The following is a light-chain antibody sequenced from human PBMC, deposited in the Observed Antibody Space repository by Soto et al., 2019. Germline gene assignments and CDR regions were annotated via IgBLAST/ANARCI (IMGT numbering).Light chain of an antibody. CDR2: DVS. V-gene: IGLV2-14*01. J-gene: IGLJ1*01. Sequence: QSVLTQPASVSGSPGQSITISCTGTSSDVGGYNYVSWYQQNPGKAPKLMIYDVSNRPSGVSNRFSGSKSGNTASLTISGLQAEDEADYYCSSYTSSSLYVFGTGTKVTVL. CDR3: SSYTSSSLYV. CDR1: SSDVGGYNY.